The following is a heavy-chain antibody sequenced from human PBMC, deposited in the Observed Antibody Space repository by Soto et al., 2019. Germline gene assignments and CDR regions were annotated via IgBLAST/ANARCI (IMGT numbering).Heavy chain of an antibody. V-gene: IGHV4-30-2*06. CDR2: TYQSGSA. Sequence: SETLSLTCTFSGCSIISFFYSWTWIRQSPGKGLEWIGYTYQSGSAYYNPSIKSRVTISVDRYKNQFSLNLTSVTAADTAVYYCASDYYGMDAWGQGTPVTVSS. CDR3: ASDYYGMDA. CDR1: GCSIISFFYS. J-gene: IGHJ6*02.